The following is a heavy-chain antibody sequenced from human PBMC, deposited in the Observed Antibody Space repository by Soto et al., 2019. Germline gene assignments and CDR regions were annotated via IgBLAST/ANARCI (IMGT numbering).Heavy chain of an antibody. J-gene: IGHJ4*02. CDR3: ARLYCGGDCSPEGYYFDY. D-gene: IGHD2-21*01. V-gene: IGHV1-46*03. Sequence: ASVKVSCKASGYTFTSYYMHWVRQAPGQGLEWMGIINPSGGSTSYAQKFQGRVTMTRDTSTSTVYMELSSLRSEDTAVYYCARLYCGGDCSPEGYYFDYWGQGTLVTVSS. CDR1: GYTFTSYY. CDR2: INPSGGST.